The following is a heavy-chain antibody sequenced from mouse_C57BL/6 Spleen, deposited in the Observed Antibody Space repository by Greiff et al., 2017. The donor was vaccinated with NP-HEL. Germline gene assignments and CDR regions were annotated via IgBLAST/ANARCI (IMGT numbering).Heavy chain of an antibody. CDR2: INPSTGGT. CDR3: ARNNYGSSPFAY. CDR1: GYSFTGYY. J-gene: IGHJ3*01. V-gene: IGHV1-42*01. Sequence: EVQLQESGPELVKPGASVKISCKASGYSFTGYYMNWVKQSPEKSLEWIGEINPSTGGTTYNQKFKAKATLTVDKSSSTAYMQLKSLTSEDSAVYYCARNNYGSSPFAYWGQGTLVTVSA. D-gene: IGHD1-1*01.